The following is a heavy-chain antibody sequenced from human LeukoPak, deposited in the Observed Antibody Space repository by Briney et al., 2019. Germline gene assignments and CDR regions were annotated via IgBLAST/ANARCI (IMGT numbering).Heavy chain of an antibody. Sequence: GASVKVSCKASGYTFTSYGISWVRQAPGQGLEWMGWISAYNGNTNYAQKLQGRVTMTTDTSTSTAYMELRSLRSDDTAVYYCARDLPPGYSSGWYDYYYGMDVWGQGTTVTVSS. D-gene: IGHD6-19*01. J-gene: IGHJ6*02. CDR1: GYTFTSYG. CDR2: ISAYNGNT. V-gene: IGHV1-18*01. CDR3: ARDLPPGYSSGWYDYYYGMDV.